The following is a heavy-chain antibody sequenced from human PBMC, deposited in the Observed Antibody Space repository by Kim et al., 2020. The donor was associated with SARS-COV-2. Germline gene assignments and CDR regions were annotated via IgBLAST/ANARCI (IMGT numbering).Heavy chain of an antibody. J-gene: IGHJ3*02. Sequence: STNYNPALKSRVTMSVDTSKNQFSLQLTSVTAADAAVYFCTRGVRSTRAFDIWGQGTMVTVSS. D-gene: IGHD4-17*01. CDR3: TRGVRSTRAFDI. CDR2: ST. V-gene: IGHV4-59*09.